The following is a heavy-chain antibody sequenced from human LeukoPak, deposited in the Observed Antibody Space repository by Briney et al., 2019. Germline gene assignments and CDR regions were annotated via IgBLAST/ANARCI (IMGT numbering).Heavy chain of an antibody. CDR1: GFTVSSNY. D-gene: IGHD2-2*01. J-gene: IGHJ6*02. CDR3: ARVGVVVPAATTTTYYYYGMDV. Sequence: GGSLRLSCAASGFTVSSNYMSWVRQAPGKGLEWVSVIYSGGSTYYADSVKGRFTISRHNSKNTLYLQMNSLRAEATAVYYCARVGVVVPAATTTTYYYYGMDVWGQGTTVTVSS. V-gene: IGHV3-53*04. CDR2: IYSGGST.